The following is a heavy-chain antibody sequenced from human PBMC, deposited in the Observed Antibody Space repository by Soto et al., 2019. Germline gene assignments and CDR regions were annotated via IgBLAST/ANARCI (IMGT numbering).Heavy chain of an antibody. CDR3: ARRYGGNFDY. D-gene: IGHD3-16*01. CDR1: GGSFSGYY. J-gene: IGHJ4*02. CDR2: INHSGST. Sequence: SETLSLTCAVYGGSFSGYYWSWIRQPSGKGLEWIGEINHSGSTNYNPSLKSRVTISVDTSKNQFSLKLSSVTAADTAVYYCARRYGGNFDYWGQGTLVTVSS. V-gene: IGHV4-34*01.